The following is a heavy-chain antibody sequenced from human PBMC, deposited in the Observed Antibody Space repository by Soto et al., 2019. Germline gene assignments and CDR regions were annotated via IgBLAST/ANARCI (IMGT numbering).Heavy chain of an antibody. D-gene: IGHD5-12*01. CDR1: GGTFSSYA. Sequence: QVQLVQSGAEVKKPGSSVKVSCKASGGTFSSYAISWGRQAPGQGLEWMGGIIPIFNTANYAQKFQGRVTILADASTSTAYMELSSLRSEDTALYYCARGYTDGPLDYWGQGTLVTVSS. CDR3: ARGYTDGPLDY. V-gene: IGHV1-69*12. J-gene: IGHJ4*02. CDR2: IIPIFNTA.